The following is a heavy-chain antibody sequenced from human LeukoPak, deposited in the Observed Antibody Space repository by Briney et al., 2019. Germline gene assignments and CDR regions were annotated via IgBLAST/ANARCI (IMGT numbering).Heavy chain of an antibody. V-gene: IGHV3-48*03. Sequence: PGGSLRLSCAASGFTFSSYEMNWVRQAPGKGLEGVSYISSSGSAIYYADSVKGRFTISRDNAKNSLYLQMNSLKAEDTALYYCAKGTGATMIVVEGFDYWGQGTLVTVSS. D-gene: IGHD3-22*01. CDR2: ISSSGSAI. J-gene: IGHJ4*02. CDR1: GFTFSSYE. CDR3: AKGTGATMIVVEGFDY.